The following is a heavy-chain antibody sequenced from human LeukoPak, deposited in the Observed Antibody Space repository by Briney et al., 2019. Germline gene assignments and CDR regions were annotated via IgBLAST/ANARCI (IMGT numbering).Heavy chain of an antibody. V-gene: IGHV1-69*05. CDR1: GGTFSNSA. CDR2: ITPIFDTA. D-gene: IGHD2/OR15-2a*01. J-gene: IGHJ4*02. Sequence: ASVKVSCKASGGTFSNSALSWVRQAPGQGLEWMGGITPIFDTANYAQKFQDRVSLTTDESTNTAYMELSSLRSEDTAMYYCATGPPAVPIAYFDNWGQGTLVTVSS. CDR3: ATGPPAVPIAYFDN.